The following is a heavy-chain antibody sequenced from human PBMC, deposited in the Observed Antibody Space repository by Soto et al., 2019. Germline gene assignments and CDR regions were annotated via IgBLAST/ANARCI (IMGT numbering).Heavy chain of an antibody. V-gene: IGHV3-33*01. J-gene: IGHJ3*02. Sequence: HVQLVESGGGVVQPGRSLRLSCEASGFTFSSYGMHWVRQAPGKGLEWVAVIWYDGSNKYYADSVKGRFTISRDNFKNTLYLQMNSLRAVDTAVYSCARYSGHPTEAFDIWGQGTIVTVSS. CDR2: IWYDGSNK. CDR3: ARYSGHPTEAFDI. CDR1: GFTFSSYG. D-gene: IGHD5-12*01.